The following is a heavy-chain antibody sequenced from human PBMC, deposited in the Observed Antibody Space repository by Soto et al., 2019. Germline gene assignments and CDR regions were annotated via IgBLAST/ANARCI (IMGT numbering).Heavy chain of an antibody. V-gene: IGHV3-23*01. CDR2: ISGSGGST. D-gene: IGHD4-17*01. CDR3: AKDNTVWDYSYHYMAV. J-gene: IGHJ6*03. Sequence: GGSLRLSCAASGFTFSSYAMSWVRQAPGKGLEWVSAISGSGGSTYYADSVKGRFTISRDNSKNTLYLQMNSLRAEDTAVYYCAKDNTVWDYSYHYMAVCCIGTLVTVS. CDR1: GFTFSSYA.